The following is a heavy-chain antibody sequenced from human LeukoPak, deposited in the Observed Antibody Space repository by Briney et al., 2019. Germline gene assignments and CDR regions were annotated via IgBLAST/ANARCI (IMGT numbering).Heavy chain of an antibody. Sequence: PGGSLRLSCAASGFTFSSYRMNWVRQAPGTGLEWVSSISSSSTNIYYADSVKGRFTISRDNAKNSLYLQMNSLRAEDTAVYYCARVYSSGWYFDPWGQGTLVTVSS. J-gene: IGHJ5*02. CDR2: ISSSSTNI. CDR3: ARVYSSGWYFDP. V-gene: IGHV3-21*01. CDR1: GFTFSSYR. D-gene: IGHD6-19*01.